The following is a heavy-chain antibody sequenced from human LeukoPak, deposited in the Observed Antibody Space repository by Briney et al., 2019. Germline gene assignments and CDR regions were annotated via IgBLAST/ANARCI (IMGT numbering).Heavy chain of an antibody. CDR1: GYSISSGYY. V-gene: IGHV4-38-2*02. D-gene: IGHD3-10*01. CDR2: IYHSGST. CDR3: ARHVVQTVRGVIIWVPDNWFDP. Sequence: RSSETLSLTCTVSGYSISSGYYWGWIRQPPGKGLEWIGSIYHSGSTYYNPSLKSRVTISVDTSKNQFSLKLSPVTAADTAVYYCARHVVQTVRGVIIWVPDNWFDPWGQGTLVTVSS. J-gene: IGHJ5*02.